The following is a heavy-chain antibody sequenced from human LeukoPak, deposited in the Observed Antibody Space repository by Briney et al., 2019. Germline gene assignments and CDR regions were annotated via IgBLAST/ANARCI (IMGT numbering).Heavy chain of an antibody. CDR2: IYYSGSP. V-gene: IGHV4-59*01. Sequence: SETLSLTCNVSGGSISSYYWSWIRQPPGQGLERTGYIYYSGSPNHNPSLKRRVTISVDTTKNRFSLKLSSVTAADTAVYYCARSWHSSSWYLIDYWGQGTLVTVSS. CDR1: GGSISSYY. D-gene: IGHD6-13*01. J-gene: IGHJ4*02. CDR3: ARSWHSSSWYLIDY.